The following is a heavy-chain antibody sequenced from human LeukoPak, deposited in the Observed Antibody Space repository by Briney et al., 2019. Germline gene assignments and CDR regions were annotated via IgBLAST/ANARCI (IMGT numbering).Heavy chain of an antibody. V-gene: IGHV4-59*01. CDR1: GGSISSYY. J-gene: IGHJ5*02. CDR3: ARVDIAAAGTNWFDP. D-gene: IGHD6-13*01. CDR2: IYYSGST. Sequence: SETLSLTCTVSGGSISSYYWSWIRQPPGKGLEWIAYIYYSGSTNYNPSLKSRVTISVDTSKNQFSLKLSSVTAADTAVYYCARVDIAAAGTNWFDPWGQGTLVTVSS.